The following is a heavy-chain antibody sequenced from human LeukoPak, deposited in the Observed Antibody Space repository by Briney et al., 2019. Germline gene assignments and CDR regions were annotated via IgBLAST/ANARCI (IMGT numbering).Heavy chain of an antibody. CDR2: INDDSSVI. Sequence: TGGSLRLSCAASGFTFSIYSMTWVRQTPGKGLEWVSYINDDSSVIYYAVSVEGRFTISRDNAKNSLYLQMNSLRADDTAVYYCARGFGTSWFYSWGQGTLVTVSS. D-gene: IGHD2-2*01. CDR3: ARGFGTSWFYS. V-gene: IGHV3-48*04. CDR1: GFTFSIYS. J-gene: IGHJ5*01.